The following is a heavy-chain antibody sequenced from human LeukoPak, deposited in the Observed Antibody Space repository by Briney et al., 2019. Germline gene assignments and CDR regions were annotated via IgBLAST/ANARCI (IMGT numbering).Heavy chain of an antibody. V-gene: IGHV4-59*01. CDR2: IYYSGST. CDR3: ARDIAAAAHFDY. CDR1: GGSISTYY. J-gene: IGHJ4*02. D-gene: IGHD6-13*01. Sequence: SETLSLTCTVSGGSISTYYRSWIRQPPGKGLEWIGYIYYSGSTNYNPSLKSRVTISVDTSKNQFSLKLSSVTAADTAAYYCARDIAAAAHFDYWGPGTLVTVSS.